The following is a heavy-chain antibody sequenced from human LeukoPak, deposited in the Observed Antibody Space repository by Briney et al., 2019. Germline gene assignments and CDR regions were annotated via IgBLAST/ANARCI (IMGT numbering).Heavy chain of an antibody. Sequence: KPSETLSLTCAVYGGSFSGYYWSWIRQPPGKGLEWIGEINHSGSTNYNPSLKSRVTLSVDTSKNQFSLKLSSVTAADTAVYYCARGKNNYFDYWGQGTLVTVSS. V-gene: IGHV4-34*01. J-gene: IGHJ4*02. CDR3: ARGKNNYFDY. CDR1: GGSFSGYY. CDR2: INHSGST.